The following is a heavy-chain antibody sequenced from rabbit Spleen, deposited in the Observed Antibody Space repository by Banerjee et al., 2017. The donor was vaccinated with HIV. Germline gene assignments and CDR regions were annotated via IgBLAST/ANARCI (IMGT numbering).Heavy chain of an antibody. CDR3: ARGRSYYTYDYTGDAHATLGFNW. D-gene: IGHD6-1*01. CDR2: NGVGGGGK. Sequence: QEQLVESGGGLVKPEGSLTLTCTASGFDFSGYGMSWVRQAPGKGLEWIACNGVGGGGKWYASWAKGRFTISKTSSTTVTLQMTSLTVADTAIYFCARGRSYYTYDYTGDAHATLGFNWWGQGTLVTVS. CDR1: GFDFSGYG. J-gene: IGHJ4*01. V-gene: IGHV1S45*01.